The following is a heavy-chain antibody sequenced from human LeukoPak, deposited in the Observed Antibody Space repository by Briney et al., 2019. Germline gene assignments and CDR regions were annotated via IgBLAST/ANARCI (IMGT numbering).Heavy chain of an antibody. D-gene: IGHD2-15*01. CDR3: ARGGGSWNSYYFDY. CDR2: IYYSGST. J-gene: IGHJ4*02. Sequence: PSETLSLTCTVSGGSISSYYWSWIRQPPGKGLEWIGYIYYSGSTNYNPSLKSRVTISVDTSKNQFSLKLSSVTAADTAVYYCARGGGSWNSYYFDYWGQGTLVTVSS. CDR1: GGSISSYY. V-gene: IGHV4-59*01.